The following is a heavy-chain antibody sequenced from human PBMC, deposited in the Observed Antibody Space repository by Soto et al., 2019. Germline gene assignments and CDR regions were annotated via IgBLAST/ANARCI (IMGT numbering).Heavy chain of an antibody. V-gene: IGHV4-31*03. D-gene: IGHD3-16*01. CDR3: AGGGSYGLPGDY. J-gene: IGHJ4*02. CDR1: GGSINSGGYY. CDR2: LYYSGST. Sequence: QVQLQESGPGLVKPSETLSLTCTVSGGSINSGGYYWNWIRQHPEKGLEWIGYLYYSGSTYYNPSLQSRVTILVDTSKTQFSFKLTSVTAADTAVYFCAGGGSYGLPGDYWGQGTLVTVSS.